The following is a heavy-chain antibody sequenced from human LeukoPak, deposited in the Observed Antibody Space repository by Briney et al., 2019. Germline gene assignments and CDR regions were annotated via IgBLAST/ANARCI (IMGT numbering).Heavy chain of an antibody. Sequence: ASVKVSCKASGYTFTSYGISWVRQAPGQGLEWVGWISAYNGNTNYAQKLQGRVTMTTDTSTSTAYMELRSLRSDDTAVYYCARGYYDSSGQIRPDDAFDIWGQGTMVTVSS. D-gene: IGHD3-22*01. CDR1: GYTFTSYG. V-gene: IGHV1-18*01. CDR3: ARGYYDSSGQIRPDDAFDI. J-gene: IGHJ3*02. CDR2: ISAYNGNT.